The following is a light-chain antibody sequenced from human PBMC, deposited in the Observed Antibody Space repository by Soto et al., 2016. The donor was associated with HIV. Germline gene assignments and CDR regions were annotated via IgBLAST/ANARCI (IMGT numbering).Light chain of an antibody. CDR1: ELGDKY. V-gene: IGLV3-1*01. CDR3: QAWDTSTVV. Sequence: SYELTQPPSVSVSPGQTASVTCSGDELGDKYACWYQQKPGQSPVLVIYQDTKRPSGIPERFSGSNSGNTATLTISGTQAMDEADYYCQAWDTSTVVFGGGTKAARP. CDR2: QDT. J-gene: IGLJ2*01.